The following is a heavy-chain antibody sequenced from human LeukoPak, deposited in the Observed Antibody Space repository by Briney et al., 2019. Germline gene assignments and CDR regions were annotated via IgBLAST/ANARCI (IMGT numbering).Heavy chain of an antibody. CDR2: IYYSGST. Sequence: SETLSLTCTVSGGSISSYYWSWIRQPPGKGLEWIGYIYYSGSTNYNPSLKSRVTISVDTSKNQFSLKLSSVTAADTAVYYCARAAWFNPWGQGTLVTVSS. CDR3: ARAAWFNP. CDR1: GGSISSYY. D-gene: IGHD6-25*01. V-gene: IGHV4-59*01. J-gene: IGHJ5*02.